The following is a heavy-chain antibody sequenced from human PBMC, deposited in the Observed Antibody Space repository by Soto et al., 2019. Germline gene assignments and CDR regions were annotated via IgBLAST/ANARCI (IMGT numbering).Heavy chain of an antibody. Sequence: EVQLVESGGALVQPGGSLRLSCAASGFTFSSYAIHWVRQTPGKGLEYVSAISSNAVSAYYANSVRGRFTISRDNSQNMVYLQMDSLRTEDMAVYYCARKGSATTASNWYFDLWGRGTLVSVSS. J-gene: IGHJ2*01. CDR3: ARKGSATTASNWYFDL. CDR1: GFTFSSYA. CDR2: ISSNAVSA. D-gene: IGHD2-15*01. V-gene: IGHV3-64*01.